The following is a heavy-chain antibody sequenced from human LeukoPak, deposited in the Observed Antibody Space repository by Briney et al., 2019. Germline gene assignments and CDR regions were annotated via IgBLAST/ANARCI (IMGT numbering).Heavy chain of an antibody. Sequence: ASVKVSCKASGGTFSSYAISWVRQAPGQGLEWMGGIIPIFGTANYAQKFQGRVTITADESTSTAYMELSSLRSEDTAVYYCARDCSSTSCYTSWNLFDYWGPGTLVTVSS. J-gene: IGHJ4*02. CDR3: ARDCSSTSCYTSWNLFDY. D-gene: IGHD2-2*02. CDR2: IIPIFGTA. CDR1: GGTFSSYA. V-gene: IGHV1-69*01.